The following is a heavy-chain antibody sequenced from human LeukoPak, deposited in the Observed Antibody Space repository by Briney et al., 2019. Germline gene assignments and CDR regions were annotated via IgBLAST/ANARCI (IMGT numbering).Heavy chain of an antibody. V-gene: IGHV1-69*01. J-gene: IGHJ4*02. CDR1: GGTFNSYA. Sequence: SVKVSCKASGGTFNSYAISWVRQAPGQGLEWMGGIIPIFGTANYAQKFQGRVTITADESTSTAYMELSSLRSEDTAVYYCARDSAYYFDYWGQGTLVTVSS. CDR3: ARDSAYYFDY. CDR2: IIPIFGTA.